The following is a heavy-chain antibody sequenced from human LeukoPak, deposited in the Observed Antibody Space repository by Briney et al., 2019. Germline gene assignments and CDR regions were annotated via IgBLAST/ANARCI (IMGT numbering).Heavy chain of an antibody. V-gene: IGHV3-74*01. CDR3: ARSWVGATDVDY. D-gene: IGHD1-26*01. CDR1: GFTFSSYS. CDR2: INSDGSST. Sequence: GGSLRLSCAASGFTFSSYSMNWVRQAPGKGLVWVSRINSDGSSTSYADSVKGRFTISRDNAKNTLYLQMNSLRAEDTAVYYCARSWVGATDVDYWGQGTLVTVSS. J-gene: IGHJ4*02.